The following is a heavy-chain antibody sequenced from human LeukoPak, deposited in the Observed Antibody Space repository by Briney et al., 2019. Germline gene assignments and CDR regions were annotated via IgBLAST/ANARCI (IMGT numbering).Heavy chain of an antibody. CDR2: ISGSGGST. Sequence: GRSLRLSCAASGFTFSSYAMSWVRQAPGKGLEWVSAISGSGGSTYYADSVKGRFTISRNNSKNTLYLQMNSLRAEDTAVYYCAKLYCSGGSCLFFQYYWGQGTLVTVSS. CDR1: GFTFSSYA. D-gene: IGHD2-15*01. J-gene: IGHJ4*02. V-gene: IGHV3-23*01. CDR3: AKLYCSGGSCLFFQYY.